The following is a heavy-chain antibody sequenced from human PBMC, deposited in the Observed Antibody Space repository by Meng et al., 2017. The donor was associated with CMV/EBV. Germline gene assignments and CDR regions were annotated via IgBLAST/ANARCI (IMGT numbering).Heavy chain of an antibody. J-gene: IGHJ6*02. CDR2: ISSSSSYI. V-gene: IGHV3-21*01. D-gene: IGHD3-3*01. CDR3: ARTPYDFWSGYGPLNVRGCMDV. Sequence: GESLKISCAASGFTFSSYSMNWVRQAPGQGLEWVSSISSSSSYIYYADSVKGRFTISRDNAKNSLYLQMNSLRAEDTAVYYCARTPYDFWSGYGPLNVRGCMDVWGQGTTVTVSS. CDR1: GFTFSSYS.